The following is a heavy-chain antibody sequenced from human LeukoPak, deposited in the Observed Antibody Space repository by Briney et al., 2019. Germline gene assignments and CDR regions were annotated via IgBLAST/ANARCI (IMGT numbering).Heavy chain of an antibody. V-gene: IGHV1-18*01. D-gene: IGHD3-3*01. CDR3: ATLPHFTVNFGY. CDR2: ISAYNGDT. J-gene: IGHJ4*02. Sequence: ASVKVSCKASGYTFTSYGINWVRQAPGQGLEWMGWISAYNGDTNYAQKLQGRVTMTTDTSTSTAYMELRSLRSDDTAVYYCATLPHFTVNFGYWGQGTLVTVSS. CDR1: GYTFTSYG.